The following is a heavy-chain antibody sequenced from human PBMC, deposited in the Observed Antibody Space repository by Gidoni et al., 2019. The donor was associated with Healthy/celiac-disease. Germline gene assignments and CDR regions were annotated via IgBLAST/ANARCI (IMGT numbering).Heavy chain of an antibody. CDR3: ARDREGATMSPRYYFDY. CDR1: GYTFTSYG. D-gene: IGHD1-26*01. CDR2: ISAYNGNT. Sequence: GYTFTSYGISWVRQAPGQGLEWMGWISAYNGNTNYAQELQGRVTMTTDTSTSTAYMELRSLRSDDTAVDYCARDREGATMSPRYYFDYWGQGTLVTVSS. J-gene: IGHJ4*02. V-gene: IGHV1-18*01.